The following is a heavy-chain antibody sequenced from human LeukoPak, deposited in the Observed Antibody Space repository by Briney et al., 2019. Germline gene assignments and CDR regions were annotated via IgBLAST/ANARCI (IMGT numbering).Heavy chain of an antibody. CDR1: GFTFSSYG. V-gene: IGHV3-30*18. J-gene: IGHJ4*02. CDR3: AKVRYGDYGDY. D-gene: IGHD4-17*01. Sequence: PGGSLRLSCAASGFTFSSYGMHWVRQAPGKGLEWVAVISYDGSNKYYADSVKGRFTISRDNSKNTLYLQMNSLRAEDTAVYYCAKVRYGDYGDYWGQGTLVTVSS. CDR2: ISYDGSNK.